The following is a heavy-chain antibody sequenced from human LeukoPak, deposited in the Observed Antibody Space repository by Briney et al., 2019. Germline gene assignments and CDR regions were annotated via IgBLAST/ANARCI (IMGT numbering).Heavy chain of an antibody. V-gene: IGHV3-21*04. J-gene: IGHJ4*02. CDR3: AKAVMYYYDSSGYPTDY. Sequence: GGSLRLSCAASGFTFSSYSMNWVRQAPGKGLEWVSSISSSSSYIYYADSVKGRFTISRDNSKNTLYLRMNSLRAEDTAVYYCAKAVMYYYDSSGYPTDYWGQGTLVTVSS. CDR1: GFTFSSYS. D-gene: IGHD3-22*01. CDR2: ISSSSSYI.